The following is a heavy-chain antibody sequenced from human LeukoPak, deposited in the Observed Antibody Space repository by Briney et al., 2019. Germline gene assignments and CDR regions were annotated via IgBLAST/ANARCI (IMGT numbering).Heavy chain of an antibody. J-gene: IGHJ4*02. Sequence: GGSLTLSCAASGFTFSSYSMNWVRQAPGKGLEWVSSISSSSSYIYYADSVKGRFTISRDNAKNSLYLQMNSLRAEDTAVYFCARERSGYYHNFDYWGQGTLVTVSS. CDR1: GFTFSSYS. CDR3: ARERSGYYHNFDY. V-gene: IGHV3-21*01. CDR2: ISSSSSYI. D-gene: IGHD3-22*01.